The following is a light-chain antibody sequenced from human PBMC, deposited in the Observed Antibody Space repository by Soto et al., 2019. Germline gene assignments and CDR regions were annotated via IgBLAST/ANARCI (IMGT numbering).Light chain of an antibody. J-gene: IGLJ2*01. Sequence: QSVLTQPASVSGSPGQSITISCTITTRDVGNYHYVSWYQHHPGKAPKLIIYDVSNRPSGISNRFSGSKSGNTASLTISGLQAVDEADYYCCSYTSSSTLKVVFGGGTKLTVL. CDR2: DVS. CDR1: TRDVGNYHY. CDR3: CSYTSSSTLKVV. V-gene: IGLV2-14*03.